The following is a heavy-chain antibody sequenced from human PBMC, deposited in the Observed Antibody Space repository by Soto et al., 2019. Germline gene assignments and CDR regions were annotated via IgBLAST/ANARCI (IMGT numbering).Heavy chain of an antibody. CDR3: AKAPLSYYYMDV. V-gene: IGHV3-9*01. CDR2: ISWNSGSI. CDR1: GFTFDDYA. J-gene: IGHJ6*03. Sequence: EVQLVESGGGLVQPGRSLRLSCAASGFTFDDYAMHWVRQAPGKGREWVSGISWNSGSIGYADSVKGRFTISRDNAKNCLDLQMNSLRAEDTALYYCAKAPLSYYYMDVWGKGTTVTVSS.